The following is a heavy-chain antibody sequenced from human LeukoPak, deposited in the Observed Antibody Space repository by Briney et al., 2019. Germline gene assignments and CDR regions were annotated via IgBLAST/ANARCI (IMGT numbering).Heavy chain of an antibody. J-gene: IGHJ3*02. D-gene: IGHD3-22*01. CDR1: GFTFSTYE. CDR3: ANTKYYYDSSGSWAFDI. Sequence: GGSLRLSCAASGFTFSTYEMNWVRQAPGKGLEWASYISSSGGPIYYADSVKGRFTISRDNSKNTLYLQMNSLRAEDTAVYYCANTKYYYDSSGSWAFDIWGQGTMVTVSS. V-gene: IGHV3-48*03. CDR2: ISSSGGPI.